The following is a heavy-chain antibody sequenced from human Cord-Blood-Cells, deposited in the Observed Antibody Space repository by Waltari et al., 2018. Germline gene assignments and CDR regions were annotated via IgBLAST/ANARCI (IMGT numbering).Heavy chain of an antibody. D-gene: IGHD6-6*01. V-gene: IGHV1-2*06. CDR3: ARDPRSYSSSSWYFDL. CDR1: GYTFTGYY. CDR2: GNPNSGGT. Sequence: QVQLVQSGAEVKKPGASVKVSCKASGYTFTGYYMHWVRQAPGQGLEWMGRGNPNSGGTNYAQKFQGRVTMTRETSISTGYMELSRLRSDDTAVYYCARDPRSYSSSSWYFDLWGRGTLVTVSS. J-gene: IGHJ2*01.